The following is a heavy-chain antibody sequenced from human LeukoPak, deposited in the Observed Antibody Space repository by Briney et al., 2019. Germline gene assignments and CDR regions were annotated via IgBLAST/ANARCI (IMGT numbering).Heavy chain of an antibody. J-gene: IGHJ5*02. Sequence: SETLSLTCTVSGYSISSGYHWGWIRQPPGKGLEWIGYIYYSGSTNYNPSLKSRVTISVDTSKNQFSLKLSSVTAADTAVYYCARSIAARRDNWFDPWGQGTLVTVSS. D-gene: IGHD6-6*01. CDR1: GYSISSGYH. CDR3: ARSIAARRDNWFDP. V-gene: IGHV4-61*01. CDR2: IYYSGST.